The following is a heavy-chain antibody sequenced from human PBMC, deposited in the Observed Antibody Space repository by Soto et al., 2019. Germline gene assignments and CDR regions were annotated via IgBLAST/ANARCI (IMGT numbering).Heavy chain of an antibody. D-gene: IGHD3-10*01. V-gene: IGHV3-33*05. CDR3: ARDDDGEPNAFDV. Sequence: GGSLRLSCAASGFTFRRYGMHWVRQVPGRGLEWVALILDNGSRQFYTDSVKGRFTISRDNAKNTLFLEMNVLRDEDTAVYYCARDDDGEPNAFDVWGQGTMVTVSS. CDR1: GFTFRRYG. J-gene: IGHJ3*01. CDR2: ILDNGSRQ.